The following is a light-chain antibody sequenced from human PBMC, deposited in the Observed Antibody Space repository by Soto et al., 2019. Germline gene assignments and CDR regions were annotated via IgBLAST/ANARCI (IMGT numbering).Light chain of an antibody. CDR3: SSYTSSSTYVV. J-gene: IGLJ2*01. V-gene: IGLV2-14*03. CDR2: DVI. Sequence: ALTQPASVSGSPGQSITISCTGTSSDVGGYNYVSWYQQHPGKAPKLMIYDVINRPSGVSNRFSGSKSGNSASLTISGLQAEDEADYYCSSYTSSSTYVVFGGGTKVTVL. CDR1: SSDVGGYNY.